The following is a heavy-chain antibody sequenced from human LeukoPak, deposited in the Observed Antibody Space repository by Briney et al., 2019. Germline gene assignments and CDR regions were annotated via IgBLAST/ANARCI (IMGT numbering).Heavy chain of an antibody. J-gene: IGHJ4*02. CDR1: GFTFSSYG. Sequence: GGSLRLSCAASGFTFSSYGMHWIRQAPGKGLEWVAVISYSGSTKYYADFENGRFTISRDNSKNTLYLQMNSLRAEDTAVYYCAPTNGIAVASPFDYWGQGTLVTVSS. CDR2: ISYSGSTK. V-gene: IGHV3-30*03. D-gene: IGHD6-19*01. CDR3: APTNGIAVASPFDY.